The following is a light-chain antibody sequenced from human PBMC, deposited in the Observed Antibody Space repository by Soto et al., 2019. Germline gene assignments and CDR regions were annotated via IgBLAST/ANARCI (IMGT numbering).Light chain of an antibody. CDR2: GAS. Sequence: EIVMTPSPATLSVSPGETATLSCRASQSVRSHLAWYQQKPGQAPRLLSHGASTRATGIPARFSGSGSGTEFTLTISSLQSEDFAVYYCQQYNRWPKTFGQGTKVDI. CDR3: QQYNRWPKT. CDR1: QSVRSH. V-gene: IGKV3-15*01. J-gene: IGKJ1*01.